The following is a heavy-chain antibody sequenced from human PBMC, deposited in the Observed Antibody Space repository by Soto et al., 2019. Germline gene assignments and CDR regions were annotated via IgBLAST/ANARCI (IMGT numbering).Heavy chain of an antibody. CDR2: IYYSGST. CDR1: GGSISSYY. V-gene: IGHV4-59*08. D-gene: IGHD3-10*01. CDR3: ARHGGAPNYYGSGSYYKYYYYYTDV. J-gene: IGHJ6*03. Sequence: SETLSLTCTVSGGSISSYYWSWIRQPPGKGLEWIGYIYYSGSTNYNPSLKSRVTISVDTSKNQFSLKLSSVTAADTAVYYCARHGGAPNYYGSGSYYKYYYYYTDVWGKGTTVTVSS.